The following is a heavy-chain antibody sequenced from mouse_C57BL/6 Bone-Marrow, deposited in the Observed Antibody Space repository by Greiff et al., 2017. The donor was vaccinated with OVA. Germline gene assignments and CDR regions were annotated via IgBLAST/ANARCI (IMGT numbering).Heavy chain of an antibody. D-gene: IGHD2-5*01. J-gene: IGHJ1*03. Sequence: QVQLQQPGAELVKPGASVKMSCKASGYTFTSYWITWVKQRPGQGLEWIGDIYPGSGSTNYNEKFKSKATLTVDTSSSTAYMQLSSLTSEDSAVYYCASSGIYSNYWYFDVWGTGTTVTVSS. CDR3: ASSGIYSNYWYFDV. CDR1: GYTFTSYW. V-gene: IGHV1-55*01. CDR2: IYPGSGST.